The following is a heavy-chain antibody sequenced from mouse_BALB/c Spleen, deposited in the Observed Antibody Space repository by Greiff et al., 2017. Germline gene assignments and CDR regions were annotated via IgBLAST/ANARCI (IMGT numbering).Heavy chain of an antibody. D-gene: IGHD3-3*01. J-gene: IGHJ2*01. CDR1: GYTFTSYW. CDR2: IYPGSGST. Sequence: LQQPGSELVRPGASVKLSCKASGYTFTSYWMHWVKQRHGQGLEWIGNIYPGSGSTNYDEKFKSKGTLTVDTSSSTAYMRLSSLTSEDSAVYYCTRQGRDGFDYWGQGTTLTVSA. V-gene: IGHV1S22*01. CDR3: TRQGRDGFDY.